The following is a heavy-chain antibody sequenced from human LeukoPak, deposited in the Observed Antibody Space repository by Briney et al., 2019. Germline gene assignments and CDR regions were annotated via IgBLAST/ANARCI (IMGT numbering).Heavy chain of an antibody. D-gene: IGHD5-18*01. CDR3: ARGGIQLWSNNWVDP. CDR1: GGSISSSSYY. Sequence: SETLSLTCTVSGGSISSSSYYWSWIRQPPGKGLEWIGYIYYSGTTNYNPSLRSRATISVDTSKNQFSLKLSSVTAADTAVYYCARGGIQLWSNNWVDPWGQGTLVTVSS. J-gene: IGHJ5*02. V-gene: IGHV4-61*01. CDR2: IYYSGTT.